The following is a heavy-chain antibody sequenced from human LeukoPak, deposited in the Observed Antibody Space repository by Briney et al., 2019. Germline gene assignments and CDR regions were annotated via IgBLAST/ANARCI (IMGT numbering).Heavy chain of an antibody. CDR1: GGSISSYY. CDR2: IYYSGST. CDR3: AVAGYCSSTSCYRDFQH. D-gene: IGHD2-2*02. J-gene: IGHJ1*01. V-gene: IGHV4-59*01. Sequence: PSETLSLTCTVSGGSISSYYWSWIRQPPGKGLEWIGYIYYSGSTNYNPSLKSRVTISVDTSKNQFSLKLSSVTAADTAVYYCAVAGYCSSTSCYRDFQHWGQGTLVTVSS.